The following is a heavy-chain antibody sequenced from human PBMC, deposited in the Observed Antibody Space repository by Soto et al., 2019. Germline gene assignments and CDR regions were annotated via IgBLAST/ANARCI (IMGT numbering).Heavy chain of an antibody. CDR3: ARGEGSTHFYYYYMEV. CDR2: MNPNSGNT. V-gene: IGHV1-8*01. CDR1: GYTFTSYD. J-gene: IGHJ6*03. Sequence: GASVKVSCKASGYTFTSYDINWVRQATGQGLEWTGWMNPNSGNTGYAQKFQGRVTMTRNTSISTAYMELSSLRSEDTAVYYCARGEGSTHFYYYYMEVWGKGTTVTLSS.